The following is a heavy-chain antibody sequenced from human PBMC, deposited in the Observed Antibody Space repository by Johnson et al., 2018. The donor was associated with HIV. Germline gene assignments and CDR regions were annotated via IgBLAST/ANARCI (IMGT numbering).Heavy chain of an antibody. CDR2: ISYDGSNK. J-gene: IGHJ3*02. V-gene: IGHV3-30*04. CDR3: ARGFGVTTPGSFDI. D-gene: IGHD3-3*01. Sequence: QVQLVESGGGVVQPGRSLRLSCAASGFTFSSYAMHWVRQAPGKGLEWVAVISYDGSNKYYADSVKGRFTISRDNSKNTLYLQMNSLRAEDTAVYYCARGFGVTTPGSFDIWGQGTMVTVSS. CDR1: GFTFSSYA.